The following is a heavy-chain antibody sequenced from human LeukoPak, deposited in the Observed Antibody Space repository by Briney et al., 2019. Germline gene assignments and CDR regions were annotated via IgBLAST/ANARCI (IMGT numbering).Heavy chain of an antibody. CDR3: ARVNYYDSSGYLVWEIDY. CDR2: ISSSSSYI. J-gene: IGHJ4*02. D-gene: IGHD3-22*01. CDR1: GFTFSSYS. V-gene: IGHV3-21*01. Sequence: GGSLRLSCAASGFTFSSYSMNWVRQAPGKGLEWVSSISSSSSYIYYADSVKGRFTISRDNAKNSLYLQMNSLRAEDTAVYYCARVNYYDSSGYLVWEIDYWAREPWSPSPQ.